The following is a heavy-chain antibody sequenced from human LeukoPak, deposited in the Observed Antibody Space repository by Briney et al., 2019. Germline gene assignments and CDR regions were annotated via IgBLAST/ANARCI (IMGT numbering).Heavy chain of an antibody. CDR2: INHSGST. CDR1: GGSFSGYY. D-gene: IGHD3-10*01. Sequence: LETLSLTCAVYGGSFSGYYWSWIRQPPGKGLEWIGEINHSGSTNYNPSLKSRVTISVDTSKNQFSLKLSSVTAADTAVYYCAREPGLLWFGETDYRGQGTLVTVSS. V-gene: IGHV4-34*01. J-gene: IGHJ4*02. CDR3: AREPGLLWFGETDY.